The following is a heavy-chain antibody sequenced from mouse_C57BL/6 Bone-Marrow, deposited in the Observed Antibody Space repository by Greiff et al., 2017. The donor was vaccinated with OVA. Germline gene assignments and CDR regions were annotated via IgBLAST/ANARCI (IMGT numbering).Heavy chain of an antibody. CDR2: IHPNSGST. D-gene: IGHD1-1*01. Sequence: QVQLKQPGAELVKPGASVKLSCKASGYTFTSYWMHWVKQRPGQGLEWIGMIHPNSGSTNYNEKFKSKATLTVDKSSSTAYMQLSSLTSDDSAVYYCARYYYGSWGYYFDYWGQGTTLTVSS. CDR3: ARYYYGSWGYYFDY. V-gene: IGHV1-64*01. CDR1: GYTFTSYW. J-gene: IGHJ2*01.